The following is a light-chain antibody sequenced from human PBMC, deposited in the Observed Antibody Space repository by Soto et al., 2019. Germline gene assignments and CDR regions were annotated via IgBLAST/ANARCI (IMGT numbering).Light chain of an antibody. CDR3: AAWYDSRNVVV. Sequence: QSVLTQPPSVSEAPRQRVTISCSGTSSNIGNNAVNWYHQLPGKAPKLLIYYDDLLPSWVSDQFSGSKSGTSASLAISGLQSEDEADYYCAAWYDSRNVVVFGAGTKLTVL. V-gene: IGLV1-36*01. J-gene: IGLJ2*01. CDR1: SSNIGNNA. CDR2: YDD.